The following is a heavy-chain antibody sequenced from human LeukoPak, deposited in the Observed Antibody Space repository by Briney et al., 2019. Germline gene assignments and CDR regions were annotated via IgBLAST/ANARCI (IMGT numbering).Heavy chain of an antibody. CDR2: INHSGRI. CDR1: GGSFSGYY. D-gene: IGHD4-17*01. V-gene: IGHV4-34*01. J-gene: IGHJ4*02. CDR3: ARGRNDYGDYEEVFDY. Sequence: PSETLSLTCAVYGGSFSGYYWSWIRQPPGKGLEWIGEINHSGRITYNPSPKNRGTISVDTSKNQFSLKLSSVTAADTAVYYCARGRNDYGDYEEVFDYWGQGTLVTVSS.